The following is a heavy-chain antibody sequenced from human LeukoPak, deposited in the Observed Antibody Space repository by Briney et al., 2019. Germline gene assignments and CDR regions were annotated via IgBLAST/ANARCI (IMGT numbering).Heavy chain of an antibody. CDR2: IYYTGST. Sequence: SETLSLTCTVSGGSISTYYWSWIRQSPGKGVEWIGYIYYTGSTNYNPSLKSRVTISVDTSKNQFSLKLSSVTAADTAVYYCARGRITMVQGAWYFDYWGQGTLVTVSS. V-gene: IGHV4-59*12. CDR3: ARGRITMVQGAWYFDY. CDR1: GGSISTYY. J-gene: IGHJ4*02. D-gene: IGHD3-10*01.